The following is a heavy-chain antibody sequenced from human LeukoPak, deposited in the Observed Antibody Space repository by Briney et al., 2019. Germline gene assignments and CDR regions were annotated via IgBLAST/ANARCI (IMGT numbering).Heavy chain of an antibody. V-gene: IGHV1-18*01. CDR3: ARNTPWELGPYYMDV. CDR2: ISAYNGNT. Sequence: GPVKVSCKASGYTFTSYGISWVRQAPGQGLEWMGWISAYNGNTNYAQKLQGRVTMTTDTSTSTAYMELRSLRSDDTAVYYCARNTPWELGPYYMDVWGKGTTVTISS. D-gene: IGHD1-26*01. CDR1: GYTFTSYG. J-gene: IGHJ6*03.